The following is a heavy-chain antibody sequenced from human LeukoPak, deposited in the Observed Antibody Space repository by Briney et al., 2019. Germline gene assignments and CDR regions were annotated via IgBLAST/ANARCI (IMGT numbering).Heavy chain of an antibody. Sequence: GASVKVSCKASGYTFTGYYMHWVRQTPGQGLEWMGWINPNSGGTNYAQKFQGRVTMTRDTSISTAYMELSRLRSDDTAVYSCARDFYDISSYYDSWGQGTLVTVSS. CDR2: INPNSGGT. CDR1: GYTFTGYY. D-gene: IGHD3-22*01. V-gene: IGHV1-2*02. J-gene: IGHJ5*01. CDR3: ARDFYDISSYYDS.